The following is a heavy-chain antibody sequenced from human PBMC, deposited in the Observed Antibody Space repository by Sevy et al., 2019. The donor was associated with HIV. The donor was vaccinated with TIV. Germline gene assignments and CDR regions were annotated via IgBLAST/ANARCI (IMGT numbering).Heavy chain of an antibody. J-gene: IGHJ5*01. Sequence: GGSLRLSCLASGFTFRSFSMHWVRQAPGKGLEWVAAIWYDGRTERYADSVQGRFTISRDNSKKTLHLQMNSLRAEDTALYYCARDAARVIVPTAGFDSWGQGTLVTVSS. D-gene: IGHD1-1*01. CDR3: ARDAARVIVPTAGFDS. V-gene: IGHV3-33*01. CDR2: IWYDGRTE. CDR1: GFTFRSFS.